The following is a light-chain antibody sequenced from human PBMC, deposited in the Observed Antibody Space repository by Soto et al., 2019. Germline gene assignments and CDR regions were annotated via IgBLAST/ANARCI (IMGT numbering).Light chain of an antibody. CDR2: GAS. Sequence: EIVLTQSPGTLSLSPGERATLSCRASQSVSSSYLAWYQQKPGQAPRLLIYGASSRAPGIPDRFSGSGSGTDFTLTISSLQSEDFALYYCHQYNSWPPGTFGQGTKVDIK. V-gene: IGKV3-20*01. CDR3: HQYNSWPPGT. J-gene: IGKJ2*01. CDR1: QSVSSSY.